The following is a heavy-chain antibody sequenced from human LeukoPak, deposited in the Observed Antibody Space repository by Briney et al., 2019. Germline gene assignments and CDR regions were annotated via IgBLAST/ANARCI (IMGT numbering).Heavy chain of an antibody. J-gene: IGHJ6*03. CDR3: ARAKQWLVDYYYYMDV. CDR1: GYTFTSYG. CDR2: ISAYNGNT. V-gene: IGHV1-18*01. Sequence: ASVKVSCKASGYTFTSYGISWVRQAPGQGLEWMGWISAYNGNTNYAQKLQGRVTMTTDTSTSTAYMELRSLRSDDTAVYYCARAKQWLVDYYYYMDVWGQGTLVTVSS. D-gene: IGHD6-19*01.